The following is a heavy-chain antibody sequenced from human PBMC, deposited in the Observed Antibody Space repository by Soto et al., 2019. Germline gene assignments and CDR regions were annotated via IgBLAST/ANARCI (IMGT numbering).Heavy chain of an antibody. CDR2: VFPGGPT. J-gene: IGHJ4*02. CDR1: GDPITSYF. CDR3: ARTPSGFTYGSRQFYFDY. D-gene: IGHD3-10*01. V-gene: IGHV4-4*07. Sequence: PSEPLSLTCTVSGDPITSYFWTWRRQPAGKGLEWIGHVFPGGPTSHNSSLKSRVSMSVDTSKNQFSLTLTSVTAADTAVYYCARTPSGFTYGSRQFYFDYWGQGTLVTVSS.